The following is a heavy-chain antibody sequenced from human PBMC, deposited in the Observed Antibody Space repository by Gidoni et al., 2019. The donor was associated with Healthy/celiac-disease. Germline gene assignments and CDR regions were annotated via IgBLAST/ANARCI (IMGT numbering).Heavy chain of an antibody. CDR2: ISYDGSNK. V-gene: IGHV3-30*18. J-gene: IGHJ3*02. CDR3: AKDLPKYCSGGSCYSGDAFDI. Sequence: QVQLVDSGGGVVQPGRSLRLSCAASGFTFSSYGLHWVRQAPGKGLEWVAVISYDGSNKSYADSVKGRFTISRDNSKNTLYLQMNSLRAEDTAVYYCAKDLPKYCSGGSCYSGDAFDIWGQGTMVTVSS. CDR1: GFTFSSYG. D-gene: IGHD2-15*01.